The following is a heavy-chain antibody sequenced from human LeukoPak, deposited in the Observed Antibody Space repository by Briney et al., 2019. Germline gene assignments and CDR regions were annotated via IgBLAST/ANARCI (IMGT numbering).Heavy chain of an antibody. CDR3: ARESRWFDP. Sequence: GGSLRLSCAASGFTFSSYWMSWVRQAPGKGLEWVSSITGSDSYMYYADSMKGRFTISRDNAKNSLYLQMNSLRAEDTAVYYCARESRWFDPWGQGTLVTVSS. CDR2: ITGSDSYM. CDR1: GFTFSSYW. J-gene: IGHJ5*02. V-gene: IGHV3-21*01.